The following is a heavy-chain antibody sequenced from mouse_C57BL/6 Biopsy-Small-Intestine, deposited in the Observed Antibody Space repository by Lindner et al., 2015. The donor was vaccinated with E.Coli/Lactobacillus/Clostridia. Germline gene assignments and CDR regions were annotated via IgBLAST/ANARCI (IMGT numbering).Heavy chain of an antibody. Sequence: VQLQESGAELVKPGASVKLSCKASGYTFTSYWMHWVEQRPGQGLEWIGMIHPNSGSTNYNEKFKSKATLTVDKSSSTTYMQLSSLTFEDSAVYYCARSGTVVAPYAMDYWGQGTSVTVSS. J-gene: IGHJ4*01. V-gene: IGHV1-64*01. CDR1: GYTFTSYW. CDR3: ARSGTVVAPYAMDY. D-gene: IGHD1-1*01. CDR2: IHPNSGST.